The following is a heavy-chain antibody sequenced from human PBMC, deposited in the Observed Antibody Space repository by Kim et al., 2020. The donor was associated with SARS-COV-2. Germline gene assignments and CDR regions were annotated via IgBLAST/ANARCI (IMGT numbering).Heavy chain of an antibody. V-gene: IGHV1-46*01. J-gene: IGHJ6*02. CDR3: ARDHLGLLPLLWFGDIDYYYYYGMDV. Sequence: ASVKVSCKASGYTFTSYYMHWVRQAPGQGLEWMGIINPSGGSTSYAQKFQGRVTMTRDTSTSTVYMELSSLRSEDTAVYYCARDHLGLLPLLWFGDIDYYYYYGMDVWGQGTTVTVSS. D-gene: IGHD3-10*01. CDR1: GYTFTSYY. CDR2: INPSGGST.